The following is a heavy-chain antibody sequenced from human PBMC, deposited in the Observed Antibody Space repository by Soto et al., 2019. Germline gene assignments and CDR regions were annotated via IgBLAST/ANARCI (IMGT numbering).Heavy chain of an antibody. CDR1: GFALRTYA. V-gene: IGHV3-21*06. CDR2: VTSSSSLI. Sequence: GGSLRLSCAASGFALRTYAMHWVRQAPGKGLEWVSYVTSSSSLINYADSVKGRFTISRDNAKNSLYLQMNSLRAEDTAVYFCARELNPPSQPGGMDVWGQGTTVTVSS. CDR3: ARELNPPSQPGGMDV. D-gene: IGHD3-10*01. J-gene: IGHJ6*02.